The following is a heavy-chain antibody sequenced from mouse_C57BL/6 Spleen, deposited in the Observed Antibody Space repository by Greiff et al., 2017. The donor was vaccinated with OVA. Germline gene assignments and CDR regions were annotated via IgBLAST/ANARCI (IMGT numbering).Heavy chain of an antibody. D-gene: IGHD2-5*01. V-gene: IGHV1-82*01. CDR2: IYPGDGDT. CDR3: ARGAYYSNSYAMDY. J-gene: IGHJ4*01. CDR1: GYAFSSSW. Sequence: QVQLQQSGPELVKPGASVKISCKASGYAFSSSWMNWVKQRPGKGLEWIGRIYPGDGDTNYNGKFKGKATLTADKSSSTAYMQLSSLTSEDAAVYCCARGAYYSNSYAMDYWGQGTSVTVSS.